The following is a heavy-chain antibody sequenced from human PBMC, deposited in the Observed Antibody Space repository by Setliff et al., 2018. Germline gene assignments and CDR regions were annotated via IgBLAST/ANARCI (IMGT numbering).Heavy chain of an antibody. Sequence: SVKVSCKPSGYSFTSHYMHWVRQAPGQGLEWMGIINPGGLSSSSTQKFEGRVTMTRDTSTSTVYMELNSLTSDDTAVYYCARAGLAAAGRKGVFDHWGQGTLVTVSS. CDR3: ARAGLAAAGRKGVFDH. D-gene: IGHD6-25*01. CDR1: GYSFTSHY. V-gene: IGHV1-46*01. J-gene: IGHJ4*02. CDR2: INPGGLSS.